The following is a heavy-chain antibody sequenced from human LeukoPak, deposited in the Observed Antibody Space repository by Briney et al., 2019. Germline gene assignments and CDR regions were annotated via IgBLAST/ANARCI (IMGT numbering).Heavy chain of an antibody. J-gene: IGHJ6*03. Sequence: MASETLSLTCSVSGYSISSGYYWGWIRQPPGKGLEWIGSMSHSAGTYQNPSLKSRVTISIDTSKNQFSLKLSSVTAADTAVYYCARLSRMYSSSWSNYYYYYYMDVWGKGTTVTISS. CDR3: ARLSRMYSSSWSNYYYYYYMDV. D-gene: IGHD6-13*01. V-gene: IGHV4-38-2*02. CDR1: GYSISSGYY. CDR2: MSHSAGT.